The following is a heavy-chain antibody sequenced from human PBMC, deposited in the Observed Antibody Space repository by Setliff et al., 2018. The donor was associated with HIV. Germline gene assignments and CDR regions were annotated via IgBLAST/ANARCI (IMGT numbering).Heavy chain of an antibody. CDR1: GDSISSSNYY. CDR2: VYYNGRT. Sequence: SETLSLTCTVSGDSISSSNYYWGWIRQSPGKGLEWIGSVYYNGRTYYSPSLKSRATIAIDTSKNQFSLKLTSVTAADTAVYYCASQVVFWSGYYATPVYMGVWDRGTTVTAP. D-gene: IGHD3-3*01. CDR3: ASQVVFWSGYYATPVYMGV. V-gene: IGHV4-39*07. J-gene: IGHJ6*03.